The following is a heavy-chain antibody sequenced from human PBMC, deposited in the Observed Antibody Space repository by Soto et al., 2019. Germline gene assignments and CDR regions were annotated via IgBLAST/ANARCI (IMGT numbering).Heavy chain of an antibody. CDR3: ARVVIPTVTTGSAFDI. CDR1: GYTFTSYG. Sequence: ASVKVSCKASGYTFTSYGISWVRQAPGQGLEWMGWISTYNGNANYAQKLQGRVTMTTDTSTSTAYMELRSLRSDDTAVYYCARVVIPTVTTGSAFDIWGQGTMVTVSS. CDR2: ISTYNGNA. V-gene: IGHV1-18*01. J-gene: IGHJ3*02. D-gene: IGHD4-17*01.